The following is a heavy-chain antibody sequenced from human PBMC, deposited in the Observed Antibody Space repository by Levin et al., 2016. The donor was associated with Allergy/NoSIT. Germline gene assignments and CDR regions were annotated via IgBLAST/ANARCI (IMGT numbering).Heavy chain of an antibody. Sequence: GESLKISCAASGFTFSSYAMSWVRQAPGKGLEWVSAISGSGGSTYYADSVKGRFTISRDNSKNTLYLQMNSLRAEDTAVYYCAKGDFEYSSSSIQLFDYWGQGTLVTVSS. CDR1: GFTFSSYA. CDR3: AKGDFEYSSSSIQLFDY. V-gene: IGHV3-23*01. CDR2: ISGSGGST. D-gene: IGHD6-6*01. J-gene: IGHJ4*02.